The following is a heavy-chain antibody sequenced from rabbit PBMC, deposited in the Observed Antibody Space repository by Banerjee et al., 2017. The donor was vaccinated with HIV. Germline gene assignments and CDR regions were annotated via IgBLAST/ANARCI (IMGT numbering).Heavy chain of an antibody. CDR1: GFSFSSDYD. CDR3: ARDAGYAGSNL. Sequence: QSLEESGGDLVKPGASLTLTCTASGFSFSSDYDMWWVRQAPGKGLEWIACIDTGSGNTFYANWAKGRFTISSHNAQNTLYLQLNSLTAADTATYFCARDAGYAGSNLWGQGTLVTVS. V-gene: IGHV1S40*01. CDR2: IDTGSGNT. D-gene: IGHD4-2*01. J-gene: IGHJ4*01.